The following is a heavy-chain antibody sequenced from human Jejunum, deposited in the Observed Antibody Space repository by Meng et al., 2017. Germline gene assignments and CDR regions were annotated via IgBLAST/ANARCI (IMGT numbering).Heavy chain of an antibody. V-gene: IGHV4-4*02. Sequence: QVQLQESGPGLVKPSGTLSLTCAVSGPSVNNPNWYSWLRQSPEKGLEWIGEIFHTGSTNYNPSLKSRVTISIDKSKTLLSLNLRSVTAADTAVYYCAKAAAYNLNYWGQGTLVTVSS. CDR3: AKAAAYNLNY. J-gene: IGHJ4*02. CDR2: IFHTGST. D-gene: IGHD5-24*01. CDR1: GPSVNNPNW.